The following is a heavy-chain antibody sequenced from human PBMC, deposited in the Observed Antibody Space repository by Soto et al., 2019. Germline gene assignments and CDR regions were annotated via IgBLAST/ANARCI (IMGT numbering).Heavy chain of an antibody. Sequence: GGSLRLSCAASEFTFSTYGMHWVRQAPDKGLEWVAVIWSDGSNKYYADSVKDRFTISRDNSKNTLFLQMNSLRAEDTAVYYCARDLRKGRYFDYWGPGTLVTVSS. V-gene: IGHV3-33*01. CDR3: ARDLRKGRYFDY. CDR1: EFTFSTYG. CDR2: IWSDGSNK. D-gene: IGHD3-10*01. J-gene: IGHJ4*02.